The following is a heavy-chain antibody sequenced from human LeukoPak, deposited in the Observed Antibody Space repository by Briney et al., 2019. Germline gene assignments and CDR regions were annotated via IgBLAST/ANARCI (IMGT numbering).Heavy chain of an antibody. CDR3: ARVSMHLWSVYFYYHMDV. D-gene: IGHD3-10*01. Sequence: ASVKVSCKASGYSFTTYYIHWVRQAPGQGLEWMGIIDPNGGYTDYAQKFQGRGTMTRDTSTSTVYMELSSLRSDDTAVYYCARVSMHLWSVYFYYHMDVWGKGTTVTVSS. CDR1: GYSFTTYY. V-gene: IGHV1-46*01. J-gene: IGHJ6*03. CDR2: IDPNGGYT.